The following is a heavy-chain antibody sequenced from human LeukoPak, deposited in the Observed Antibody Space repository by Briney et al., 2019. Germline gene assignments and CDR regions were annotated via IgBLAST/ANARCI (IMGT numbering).Heavy chain of an antibody. CDR3: ARHRRYSGTNSYYYYYYMDV. CDR1: GGSFSGYY. D-gene: IGHD1-14*01. V-gene: IGHV4-34*01. Sequence: SETLSLTCAVYGGSFSGYYWSWIRQPPGKGLEWIGEINHSGSTNYNPSLKSRVTISVDTSKNQFSLKLSSVTAADTAVYYCARHRRYSGTNSYYYYYYMDVWGKGTTVTISS. CDR2: INHSGST. J-gene: IGHJ6*03.